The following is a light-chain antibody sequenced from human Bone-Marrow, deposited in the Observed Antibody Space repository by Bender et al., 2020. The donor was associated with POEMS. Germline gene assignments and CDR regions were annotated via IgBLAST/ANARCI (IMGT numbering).Light chain of an antibody. CDR1: SSNVGAGFD. CDR2: TNT. V-gene: IGLV1-40*01. Sequence: QSVPTQPPSVSGAPGQRVTISCTGSSSNVGAGFDVHWYHQLPGTAPKLLIYTNTNRPSGVPDRFSGSKSGTSASLAITGLQAEDEADYYCQSYDSSLSGVVFGGGTKLTVL. CDR3: QSYDSSLSGVV. J-gene: IGLJ3*02.